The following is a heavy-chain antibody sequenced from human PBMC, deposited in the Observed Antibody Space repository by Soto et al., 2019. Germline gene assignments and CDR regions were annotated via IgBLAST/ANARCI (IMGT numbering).Heavy chain of an antibody. D-gene: IGHD3-10*01. V-gene: IGHV3-48*01. CDR1: GFSFSSYS. J-gene: IGHJ5*02. CDR2: ISSSSSTI. CDR3: ASVMNARWSGEGNWFDP. Sequence: GGSLRLSCAASGFSFSSYSMNWVRQAPGKGLEWVSYISSSSSTIYYADSVKGRFTISRDNAKNSLYLQMNSLRAEDTAVYYCASVMNARWSGEGNWFDPWGQGTLVTVSS.